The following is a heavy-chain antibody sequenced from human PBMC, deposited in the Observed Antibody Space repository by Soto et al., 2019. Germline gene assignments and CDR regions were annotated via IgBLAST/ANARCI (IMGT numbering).Heavy chain of an antibody. J-gene: IGHJ5*02. D-gene: IGHD3-3*01. CDR2: IDYSGNT. CDR1: GVSITSGDYY. Sequence: QVQLQESGPGLAETLSLTCTVSGVSITSGDYYWNWIRQPPGNRLEWIGNIDYSGNTYYNPSLQSRLTISLDTSKNQFSLKLSSVTAADTAVYYCASFGVASMNWFDPWGQGTLVTVSS. CDR3: ASFGVASMNWFDP. V-gene: IGHV4-30-4*01.